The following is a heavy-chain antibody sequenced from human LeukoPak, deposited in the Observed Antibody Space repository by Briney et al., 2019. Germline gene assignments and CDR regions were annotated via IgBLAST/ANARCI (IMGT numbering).Heavy chain of an antibody. CDR3: ARRTPEYTNRWYFDL. Sequence: NPGESLKISCKASGYSFTSFWIAWVRQMPGKGLEWMGVIYPRDSDTRYSPSFQGQVTISADKSINTAFVQWSSLKASDTAIYYCARRTPEYTNRWYFDLWGRGTLVTVSS. CDR1: GYSFTSFW. D-gene: IGHD6-6*01. CDR2: IYPRDSDT. V-gene: IGHV5-51*01. J-gene: IGHJ2*01.